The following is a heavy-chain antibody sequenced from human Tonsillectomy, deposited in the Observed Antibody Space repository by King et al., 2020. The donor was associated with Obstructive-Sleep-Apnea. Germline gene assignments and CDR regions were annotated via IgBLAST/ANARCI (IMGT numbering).Heavy chain of an antibody. CDR2: TYYRSKCYH. CDR3: ARVTQQLDSLFDY. J-gene: IGHJ4*02. CDR1: GDSVSSDSAA. V-gene: IGHV6-1*01. D-gene: IGHD6-13*01. Sequence: VQLQQSGPGLVKPSQTLSLTCAISGDSVSSDSAAWNWIRQSPSRGLEWLGRTYYRSKCYHDYAVSLKSRITINPDTSKNQFSLQLNSVTPEDTAVYYCARVTQQLDSLFDYWGQGTLVTASS.